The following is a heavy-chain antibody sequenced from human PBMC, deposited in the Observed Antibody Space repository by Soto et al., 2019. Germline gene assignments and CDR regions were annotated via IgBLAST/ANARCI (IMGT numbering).Heavy chain of an antibody. CDR3: AHSVVAGLGYYFDY. CDR2: IYCDDDK. J-gene: IGHJ4*02. V-gene: IGHV2-5*02. D-gene: IGHD6-19*01. Sequence: QITLKESGPTLVQPTQTLTLTCTFSGFSLSSTRVAVGWIRQPPGKALEWLALIYCDDDKRYSPFLKSRLTITKDTSKNQVVLTMTNMEPVDTATYYCAHSVVAGLGYYFDYGGQGTLVTVSS. CDR1: GFSLSSTRVA.